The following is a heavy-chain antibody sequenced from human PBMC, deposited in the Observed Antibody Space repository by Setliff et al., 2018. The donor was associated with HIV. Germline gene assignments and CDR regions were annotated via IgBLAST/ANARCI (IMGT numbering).Heavy chain of an antibody. V-gene: IGHV4-34*01. D-gene: IGHD4-17*01. CDR1: GGSFGGYY. CDR3: ARYDYGDFDY. J-gene: IGHJ4*02. Sequence: PSETLSLTCAVFGGSFGGYYWSWIRQPPGKGLEWIGEINHSGSTDYNPSLKSRVTISVDTSKNQFSLNLSSVTAADTAVYYCARYDYGDFDYWGQGTPVTVSS. CDR2: INHSGST.